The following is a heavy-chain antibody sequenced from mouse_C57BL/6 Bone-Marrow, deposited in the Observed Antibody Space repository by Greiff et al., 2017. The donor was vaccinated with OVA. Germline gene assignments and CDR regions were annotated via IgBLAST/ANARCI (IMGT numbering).Heavy chain of an antibody. CDR3: ARGGWGGWFAY. CDR1: GYTFTSYW. Sequence: QVQLQQPGAELVMPGASVKLSCKASGYTFTSYWMHWVKQRPGQGLEWIGEIDPYDSYTNYNQKFKSKSTLTVDKSSSTAYMQLSSLTSEASAVYYCARGGWGGWFAYWGQGTLVTVSA. CDR2: IDPYDSYT. V-gene: IGHV1-69*01. J-gene: IGHJ3*01. D-gene: IGHD1-1*02.